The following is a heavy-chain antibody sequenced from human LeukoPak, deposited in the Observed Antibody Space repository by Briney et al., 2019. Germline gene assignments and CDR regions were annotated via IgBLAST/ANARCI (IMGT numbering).Heavy chain of an antibody. CDR2: IVPIFGTA. V-gene: IGHV1-69*13. D-gene: IGHD6-13*01. J-gene: IGHJ5*02. Sequence: ASVKVSCKASGYIFTGYYMHWVRQAPGQGLEWMGGIVPIFGTADYAQKFQGRVTITADESTSTAYMELSSLRSEDTAVYYCARDRAAAGLNNWFDPWGQGTRVTVSS. CDR1: GYIFTGYY. CDR3: ARDRAAAGLNNWFDP.